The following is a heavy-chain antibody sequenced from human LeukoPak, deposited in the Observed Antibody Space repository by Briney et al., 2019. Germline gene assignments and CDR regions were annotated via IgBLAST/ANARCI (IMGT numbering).Heavy chain of an antibody. J-gene: IGHJ4*02. Sequence: PSVKVSCKVSGYTLTELSMHWVRQAPGKGLEWMGGFDPEDGETIYAQKFQGRVTMTEDTSTDTAYMELSSLRSEDTAVYYCATDRVAAAGTAGEMVYWGQGTLVTVSS. CDR2: FDPEDGET. CDR1: GYTLTELS. D-gene: IGHD6-13*01. CDR3: ATDRVAAAGTAGEMVY. V-gene: IGHV1-24*01.